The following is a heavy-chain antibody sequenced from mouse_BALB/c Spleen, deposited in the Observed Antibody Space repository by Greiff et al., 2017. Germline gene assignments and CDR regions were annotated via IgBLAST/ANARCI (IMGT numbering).Heavy chain of an antibody. CDR1: GFTFSSYA. V-gene: IGHV5-6-5*01. CDR2: ISSGGST. CDR3: ARGREGAMDY. J-gene: IGHJ4*01. Sequence: EVKLVESGGGLVKPGGSLKLSCAASGFTFSSYAMSWVRQTPEKRLEWVASISSGGSTYYPDSVKGRFTISRDNARNILYLQMSSLRSEDTAMYYCARGREGAMDYWGQGTSVTVSS.